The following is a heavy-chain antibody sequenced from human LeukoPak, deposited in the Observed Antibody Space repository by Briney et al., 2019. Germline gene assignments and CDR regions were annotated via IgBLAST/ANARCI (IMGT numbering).Heavy chain of an antibody. Sequence: GGSLRLSCAASGFTFSSYGMHWVRQAPGKGLEWVAVISYDGSNKYYADSVKGRFTISRDNSKNTLYLQMGSLRAEDMAVYYCARGHRGRDYYYYYYMDVWGKGTTVTVSS. J-gene: IGHJ6*03. CDR2: ISYDGSNK. CDR3: ARGHRGRDYYYYYYMDV. V-gene: IGHV3-30*03. D-gene: IGHD3-10*01. CDR1: GFTFSSYG.